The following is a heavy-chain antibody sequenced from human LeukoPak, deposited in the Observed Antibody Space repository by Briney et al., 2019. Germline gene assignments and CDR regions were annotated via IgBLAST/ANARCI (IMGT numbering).Heavy chain of an antibody. J-gene: IGHJ4*02. CDR2: INHSGST. Sequence: SETLSLTCAVYGGSFSGYYWSWIRQPPGKGLEWIGEINHSGSTNYNPSLKSRVTISVDTSKNQFSLKLSFVTAADTAVYYCARGVYGGKPAFDYWGQGTLVTVSS. D-gene: IGHD4-23*01. CDR3: ARGVYGGKPAFDY. V-gene: IGHV4-34*01. CDR1: GGSFSGYY.